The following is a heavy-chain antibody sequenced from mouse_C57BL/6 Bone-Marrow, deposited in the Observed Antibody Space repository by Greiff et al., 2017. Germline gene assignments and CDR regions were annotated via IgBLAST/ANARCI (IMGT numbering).Heavy chain of an antibody. CDR1: GYTFTSYW. CDR2: IYPGSGST. CDR3: ARSRYLPAMDY. Sequence: VKLQQPGAELVKPGASVKMSCKASGYTFTSYWITWVKQRPGQGLEWIGDIYPGSGSTNYNEKFKSKATLAVDTSSSTAYMQLSSLTSEDSAVYYCARSRYLPAMDYWGQGTSVTVSS. J-gene: IGHJ4*01. V-gene: IGHV1-55*01. D-gene: IGHD1-1*01.